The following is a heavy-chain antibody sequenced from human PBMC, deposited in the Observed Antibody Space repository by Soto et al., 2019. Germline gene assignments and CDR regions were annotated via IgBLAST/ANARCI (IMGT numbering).Heavy chain of an antibody. V-gene: IGHV3-48*01. CDR2: ISSGTDTI. J-gene: IGHJ4*02. CDR1: GFTFSTYS. Sequence: EVQLVESGGGLVQPGGSLRLSCAASGFTFSTYSMNWVRQAPGKGLQWVSYISSGTDTIYYADSVKGRFTISRDNAKNSLFLQSNSLRAEDTAVYYCAIRDCTTTSCHLDSWGQGTLVTVSS. CDR3: AIRDCTTTSCHLDS. D-gene: IGHD2-2*01.